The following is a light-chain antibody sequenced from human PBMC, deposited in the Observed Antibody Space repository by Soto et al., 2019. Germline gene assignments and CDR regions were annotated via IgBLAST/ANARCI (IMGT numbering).Light chain of an antibody. CDR1: HIGGKS. CDR3: QVWDAGSDHVV. Sequence: SYELTQSPSVSVAPGQTARITCGGDHIGGKSVHWYQQKPGQAPLLVVYDDADRPSGIPERFSGSNSDNTATLTIGRVEAGDEADYYCQVWDAGSDHVVFGGGTKLTVL. V-gene: IGLV3-21*02. CDR2: DDA. J-gene: IGLJ2*01.